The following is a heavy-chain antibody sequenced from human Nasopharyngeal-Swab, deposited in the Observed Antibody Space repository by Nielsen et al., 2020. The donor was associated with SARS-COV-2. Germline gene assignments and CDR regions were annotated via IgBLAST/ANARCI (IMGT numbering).Heavy chain of an antibody. V-gene: IGHV3-23*01. CDR1: GFTFSSYA. CDR2: ISGSGGST. J-gene: IGHJ5*02. Sequence: GGSLRLSCAASGFTFSSYAMSWVRQAPGKGLEWVSAISGSGGSTYYADSVKGRFTISRDNSKNTLYLQMNSLRAEDTAVYYCARKGLYDSSGYPFDPWGQGTLVTVSS. CDR3: ARKGLYDSSGYPFDP. D-gene: IGHD3-22*01.